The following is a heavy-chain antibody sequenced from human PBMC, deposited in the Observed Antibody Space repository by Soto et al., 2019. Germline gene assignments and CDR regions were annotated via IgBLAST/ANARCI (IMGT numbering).Heavy chain of an antibody. Sequence: QVQLQESGPGLVKPSQTLSLTCTVSGGSISSGGYYWSWIRQHPGKGLEWIGYSYYSGSTYYNPSLTSRVTISVDTSKNQFSLKLSSVTAADTAVYYCARGGRRSPGMDVWGQGTTVTVSS. CDR2: SYYSGST. CDR1: GGSISSGGYY. J-gene: IGHJ6*02. CDR3: ARGGRRSPGMDV. V-gene: IGHV4-31*03.